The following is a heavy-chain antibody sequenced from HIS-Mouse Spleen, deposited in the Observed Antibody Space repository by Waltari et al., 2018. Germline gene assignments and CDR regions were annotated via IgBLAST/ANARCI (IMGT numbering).Heavy chain of an antibody. V-gene: IGHV3-23*01. CDR1: GFCCSSCA. Sequence: EVQLLESGGGLVHPGGSLRLSCAASGFCCSSCARSWVRQAPGKGLEWVSAISGSGGSTYYADSVKGRFTISRDNSKNTLYLQMNSLRAEDTAVYYCAKIDRYSSSSDWGQGTLVTVSS. J-gene: IGHJ4*02. CDR2: ISGSGGST. D-gene: IGHD6-13*01. CDR3: AKIDRYSSSSD.